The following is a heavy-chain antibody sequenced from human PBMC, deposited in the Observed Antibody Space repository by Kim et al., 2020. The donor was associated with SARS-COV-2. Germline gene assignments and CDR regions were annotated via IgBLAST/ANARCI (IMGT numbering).Heavy chain of an antibody. CDR3: ARKQWLVPLYVDY. V-gene: IGHV4-39*01. J-gene: IGHJ4*02. Sequence: SETLSLTCTVSGGSISSSSYYWGWIRQPPGKGLEWIGSIYYSGSTYYNPSLKSRVTISVDTSKNQFSLKLSSVTAADTAVYYCARKQWLVPLYVDYWGQGTRVTVSS. CDR2: IYYSGST. D-gene: IGHD6-19*01. CDR1: GGSISSSSYY.